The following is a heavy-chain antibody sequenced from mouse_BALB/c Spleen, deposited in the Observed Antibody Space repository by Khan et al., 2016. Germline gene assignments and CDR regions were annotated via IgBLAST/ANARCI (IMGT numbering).Heavy chain of an antibody. V-gene: IGHV9-3-1*01. CDR2: TNPYTGEP. CDR1: GYTFTNHG. Sequence: QIQLVQSGPELKKPGETVKISCKASGYTFTNHGMNWVKQTPETGLKWMGWTNPYTGEPTYADDFKGRFAFSLETSATTAYLQINSLKNEDTATSFCARSSYYGYYYAMDYWGQGTSVTVSS. D-gene: IGHD1-2*01. CDR3: ARSSYYGYYYAMDY. J-gene: IGHJ4*01.